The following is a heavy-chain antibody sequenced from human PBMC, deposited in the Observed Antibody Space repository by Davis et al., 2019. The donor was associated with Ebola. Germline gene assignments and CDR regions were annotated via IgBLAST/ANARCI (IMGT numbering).Heavy chain of an antibody. Sequence: GESLKISCAASGFTVSSKSMSWVRQVPGKGLEYVSSLYTAGNTYYADSVKGRFTVSRDNSKNTLFLQMTSLRSEDTAIYYCARDVLGSGSSEVAFDLWGQGTMVTVSS. V-gene: IGHV3-66*02. CDR3: ARDVLGSGSSEVAFDL. J-gene: IGHJ3*01. D-gene: IGHD6-6*01. CDR1: GFTVSSKS. CDR2: LYTAGNT.